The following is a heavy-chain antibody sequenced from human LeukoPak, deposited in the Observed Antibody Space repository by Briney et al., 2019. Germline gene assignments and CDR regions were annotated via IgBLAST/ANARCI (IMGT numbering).Heavy chain of an antibody. CDR3: ARGTTH. V-gene: IGHV1-2*02. CDR1: GYTFTDYY. CDR2: INPKSGDT. Sequence: GASVKVSCKTSGYTFTDYYIHWVRQAPGQGLEWMGWINPKSGDTNYAQKFQGRVTMTRDTSINTAYMELSSLRSGDTAVFYCARGTTHWGQGTLITVSS. D-gene: IGHD1/OR15-1a*01. J-gene: IGHJ4*02.